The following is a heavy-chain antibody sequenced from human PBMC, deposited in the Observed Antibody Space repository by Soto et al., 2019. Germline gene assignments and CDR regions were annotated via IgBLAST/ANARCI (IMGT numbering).Heavy chain of an antibody. J-gene: IGHJ5*02. V-gene: IGHV1-3*01. D-gene: IGHD3-9*01. CDR2: INAGNGNT. CDR1: GYTFTSYA. CDR3: ARDYLYFDWLSPINWFDP. Sequence: ASVKVSCKASGYTFTSYAMHWVRQAPGQRLEWMGWINAGNGNTKYSQKFQGRVTITRDTSASTAYMELSSLRSEDTAVYYCARDYLYFDWLSPINWFDPWGQGTLVTV.